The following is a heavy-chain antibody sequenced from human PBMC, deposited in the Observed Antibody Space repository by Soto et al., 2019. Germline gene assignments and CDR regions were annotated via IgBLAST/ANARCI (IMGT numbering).Heavy chain of an antibody. J-gene: IGHJ3*02. Sequence: QVQLVQSGAEVKKPGSSVKVSCKASGGTLSSYAISWVRQAPGQGLEWMGGIIPIFGTANYAQKFQGRVTITADESTSTAYMELSSLRSEDTAVYYCARDRVITYYDILTGYAFDIWGQGTMVTVSS. CDR1: GGTLSSYA. CDR3: ARDRVITYYDILTGYAFDI. CDR2: IIPIFGTA. V-gene: IGHV1-69*01. D-gene: IGHD3-9*01.